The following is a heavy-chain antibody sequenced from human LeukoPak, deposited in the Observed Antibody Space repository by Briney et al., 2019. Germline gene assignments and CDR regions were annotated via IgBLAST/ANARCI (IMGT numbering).Heavy chain of an antibody. Sequence: PGGSLRLSCAASGFTFSRYAMNWVRQAPGKGLEWVSYINTDSSDIHYADSVKGRFTISRDNARNTLYLQLSSLRAEDSAVYYCARDTFQPGLIGSWGQGTLVTVSS. CDR1: GFTFSRYA. J-gene: IGHJ4*02. CDR2: INTDSSDI. V-gene: IGHV3-21*05. CDR3: ARDTFQPGLIGS. D-gene: IGHD2-2*01.